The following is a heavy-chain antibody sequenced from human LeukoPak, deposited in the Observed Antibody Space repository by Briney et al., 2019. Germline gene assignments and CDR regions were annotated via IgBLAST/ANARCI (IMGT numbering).Heavy chain of an antibody. V-gene: IGHV1-18*01. CDR3: ARTPPGSYLDY. CDR2: ISTYNGNT. J-gene: IGHJ4*02. Sequence: ASVKVSCKASGYTFNIYGIGWVRQAPGQGLEWMGWISTYNGNTNYAQKFQGRVTMTTDTSTSTTYMELRSLTSDDTAVYYCARTPPGSYLDYWGQGTPVIVSS. D-gene: IGHD3-10*01. CDR1: GYTFNIYG.